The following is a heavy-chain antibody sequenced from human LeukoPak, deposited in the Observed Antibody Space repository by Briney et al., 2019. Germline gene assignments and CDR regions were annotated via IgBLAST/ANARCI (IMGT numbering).Heavy chain of an antibody. CDR2: ISYDGSNK. J-gene: IGHJ6*02. CDR1: GFTFSSYG. V-gene: IGHV3-30*18. D-gene: IGHD6-13*01. Sequence: PGRSLRLSCAASGFTFSSYGMHWVRQAPGKGLEWVAVISYDGSNKYYADSVKGRFTISRDNSKNTLYLQMNSLRAEDTAVYYCAKATGYSSSWYRGDYYGMDVWGQGTTVTVSS. CDR3: AKATGYSSSWYRGDYYGMDV.